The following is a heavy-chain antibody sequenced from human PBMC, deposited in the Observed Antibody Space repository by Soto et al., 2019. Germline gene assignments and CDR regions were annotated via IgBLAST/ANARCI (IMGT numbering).Heavy chain of an antibody. V-gene: IGHV3-30*18. CDR1: GFTFSSYG. J-gene: IGHJ6*03. Sequence: GGSLRLSCAASGFTFSSYGMHWVRQAPGKGLEWVAVISYDGSNKYYADSVKGRFTISRDNSKNTLYLQMNSLRAEDTAVYYCAKDRGPITDYYYYMDVWGKGTTVTVSS. D-gene: IGHD1-20*01. CDR3: AKDRGPITDYYYYMDV. CDR2: ISYDGSNK.